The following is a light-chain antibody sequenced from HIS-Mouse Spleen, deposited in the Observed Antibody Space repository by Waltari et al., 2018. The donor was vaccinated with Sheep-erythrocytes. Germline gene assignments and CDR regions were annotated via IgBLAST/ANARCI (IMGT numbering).Light chain of an antibody. CDR3: SSYAGSSTWV. CDR1: SSDVGCYKL. Sequence: QSALTQPASVSGSPGQSITISCTGTSSDVGCYKLVSWYHQHPGKAPKLVIYEGSKRTSVVANRFAGSKSGNTASLTISGLQAEDEADYYCSSYAGSSTWVFGGGTELTVL. J-gene: IGLJ2*01. CDR2: EGS. V-gene: IGLV2-23*01.